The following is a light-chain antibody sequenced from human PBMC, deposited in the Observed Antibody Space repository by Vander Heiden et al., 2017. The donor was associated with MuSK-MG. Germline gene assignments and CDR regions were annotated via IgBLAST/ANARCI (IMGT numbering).Light chain of an antibody. CDR2: SND. V-gene: IGLV1-44*01. CDR3: GTWSDTLRGPL. J-gene: IGLJ3*02. CDR1: ISDFDTKD. Sequence: QSVVTPPPSASGTPGPTVPISCSGAISDFDTKDVNWYQQGPGEAPRLLVFSNDQRPSGVPGRFSGSYSGTSASLTIRGLESEDEAIYYCGTWSDTLRGPLFGGGTKLTVL.